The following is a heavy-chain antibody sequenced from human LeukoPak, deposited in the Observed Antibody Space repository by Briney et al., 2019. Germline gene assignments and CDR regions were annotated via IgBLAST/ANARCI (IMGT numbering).Heavy chain of an antibody. Sequence: GGSLRLSCAASGFTFSSYWMSWVRQAPGKGLEWVANIKQDGSEKYYVDSVKGRFTISRDNAKNSLYLQMNSLRAEDTAVYYYARIRGYDFWSGYPPTTDYYYYGMDVWGQGTTVTVSS. V-gene: IGHV3-7*01. CDR3: ARIRGYDFWSGYPPTTDYYYYGMDV. CDR2: IKQDGSEK. CDR1: GFTFSSYW. J-gene: IGHJ6*02. D-gene: IGHD3-3*01.